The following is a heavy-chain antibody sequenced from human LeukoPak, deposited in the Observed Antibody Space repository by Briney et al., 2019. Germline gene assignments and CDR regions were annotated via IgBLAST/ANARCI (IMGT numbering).Heavy chain of an antibody. CDR1: GFTFSDHY. D-gene: IGHD2-15*01. Sequence: PGGSLRLSCAASGFTFSDHYMDWVRQAPGKGLEWVGRARDKADGYATEYAASVKGRFTISRDDSKSSVYLQMDSLQTEDTAVYYCARLYCSGGRCKLEYYSDYWGRGTLVTVSS. J-gene: IGHJ4*02. V-gene: IGHV3-72*01. CDR2: ARDKADGYAT. CDR3: ARLYCSGGRCKLEYYSDY.